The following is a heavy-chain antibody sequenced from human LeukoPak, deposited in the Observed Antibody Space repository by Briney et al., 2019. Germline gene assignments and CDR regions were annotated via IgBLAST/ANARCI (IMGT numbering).Heavy chain of an antibody. Sequence: GASVKVSCKASGGTFSSYAISWVRQAPGQGLEWMGGIIPIFGTANYAQKFQGRVTITADESTSTAYMELSSLRSEDTAVYYCARRVTGYCSDGSCYPDFDYWGQGTLVTVSS. V-gene: IGHV1-69*13. CDR3: ARRVTGYCSDGSCYPDFDY. D-gene: IGHD2-15*01. J-gene: IGHJ4*02. CDR1: GGTFSSYA. CDR2: IIPIFGTA.